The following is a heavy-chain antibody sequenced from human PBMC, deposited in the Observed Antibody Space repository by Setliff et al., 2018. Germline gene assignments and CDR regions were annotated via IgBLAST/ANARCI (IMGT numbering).Heavy chain of an antibody. Sequence: PAETLSLTCTVSGGSISSGGYYWSWIRQHPGKGLEWIGYIYYSGSTYYNPSLKSRVTISVDTSKNQFSLKLSSVTAADTAVYYCARHKVIKKEFIRLTWFDPWGQGTPVTVSS. CDR1: GGSISSGGYY. V-gene: IGHV4-31*03. CDR3: ARHKVIKKEFIRLTWFDP. CDR2: IYYSGST. D-gene: IGHD3-10*01. J-gene: IGHJ5*02.